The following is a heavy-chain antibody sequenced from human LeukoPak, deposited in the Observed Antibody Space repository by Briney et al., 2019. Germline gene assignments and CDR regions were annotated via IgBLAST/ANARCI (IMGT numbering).Heavy chain of an antibody. CDR1: GGSIGSYY. V-gene: IGHV4-59*01. CDR3: ARSGGYSYGFSTDYYMDV. D-gene: IGHD5-18*01. Sequence: SETLSLTCTVSGGSIGSYYWSWIRQPPGKGLEWIGYIYYSGSTNYNPSLKSRVTISVDTSKNQFSLKLSSVTAADTAVYYCARSGGYSYGFSTDYYMDVWGKGTTVTVSS. J-gene: IGHJ6*03. CDR2: IYYSGST.